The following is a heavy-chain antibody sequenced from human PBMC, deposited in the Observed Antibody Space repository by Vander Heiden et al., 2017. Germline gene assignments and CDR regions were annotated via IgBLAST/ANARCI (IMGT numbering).Heavy chain of an antibody. CDR1: GFSLSTSGMC. J-gene: IGHJ6*02. CDR2: IDWDDDK. Sequence: QVTLRESGPALVKPTQTLTLTCTFSGFSLSTSGMCVSWIRQPPGKALEWLALIDWDDDKYYSTSLKTRLTISKDTSKSQVVLTMTNMDPVDTATYYCARIPVTMVRGVIYYYYGMDVWGQGTTVTVSS. CDR3: ARIPVTMVRGVIYYYYGMDV. V-gene: IGHV2-70*01. D-gene: IGHD3-10*01.